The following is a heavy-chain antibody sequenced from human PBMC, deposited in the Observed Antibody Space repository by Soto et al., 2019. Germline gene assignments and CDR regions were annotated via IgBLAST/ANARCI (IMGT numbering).Heavy chain of an antibody. CDR2: IIPILGIA. Sequence: EASVKVSCKASGGTFSSYTISWVRQAPGQGLEWMGRIIPILGIANYAQKFQGRVTITADKSTSTAYMELSSLRSEYTAVYYCAREHCSSTSCYQGPYYYYMDVWGKGTTVTVSS. D-gene: IGHD2-2*01. CDR1: GGTFSSYT. CDR3: AREHCSSTSCYQGPYYYYMDV. V-gene: IGHV1-69*04. J-gene: IGHJ6*03.